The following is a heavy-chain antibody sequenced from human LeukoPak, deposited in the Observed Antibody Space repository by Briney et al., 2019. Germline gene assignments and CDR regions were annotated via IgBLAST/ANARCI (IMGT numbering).Heavy chain of an antibody. Sequence: SVKVSCKASGGTFSSYAISWVRQAPGQGLEWMGGIIPIFGTANYAQKFQGRVTITADESTSTAYMELSSLRSEDTAVYYCARGPLLQYSGGWYARGVLYYYYYYMDVWGKGTTVTVSS. J-gene: IGHJ6*03. CDR3: ARGPLLQYSGGWYARGVLYYYYYYMDV. D-gene: IGHD6-19*01. V-gene: IGHV1-69*13. CDR1: GGTFSSYA. CDR2: IIPIFGTA.